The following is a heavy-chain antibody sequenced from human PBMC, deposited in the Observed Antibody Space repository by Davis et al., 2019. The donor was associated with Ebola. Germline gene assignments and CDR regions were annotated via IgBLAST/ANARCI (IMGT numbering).Heavy chain of an antibody. CDR1: GFTFSSNA. CDR2: ISSSGSTI. J-gene: IGHJ6*02. Sequence: GESLKISCATSGFTFSSNAMSWVRQAPGKGLEWVSYISSSGSTIYYADSVKGRFTISRDNSKNTLYLQMNSLRAEDTAVYYCARYSGYDYYYYYGMDVWGQGTTVTVSS. V-gene: IGHV3-48*01. CDR3: ARYSGYDYYYYYGMDV. D-gene: IGHD5-12*01.